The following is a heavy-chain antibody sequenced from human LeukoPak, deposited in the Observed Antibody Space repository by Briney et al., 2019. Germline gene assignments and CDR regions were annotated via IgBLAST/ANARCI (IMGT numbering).Heavy chain of an antibody. Sequence: GGSLRLSCAASGFTFSSYSMNWVRQAPGKGLEWVSSISNSSSYIYYADSVKGRFTISRDNAKNSLYLQMNSLRAEDTAVYYCSRTNYYGSGSYYNWGPFDYWGQGPLVTVSS. CDR3: SRTNYYGSGSYYNWGPFDY. J-gene: IGHJ4*02. CDR1: GFTFSSYS. CDR2: ISNSSSYI. V-gene: IGHV3-21*01. D-gene: IGHD3-10*01.